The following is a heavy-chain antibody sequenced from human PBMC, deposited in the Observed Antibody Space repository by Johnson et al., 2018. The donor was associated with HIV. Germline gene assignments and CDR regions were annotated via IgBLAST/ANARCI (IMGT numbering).Heavy chain of an antibody. CDR2: ISYDGRNK. J-gene: IGHJ3*02. CDR1: GFTFSSYG. V-gene: IGHV3-30*18. D-gene: IGHD4-23*01. Sequence: QVQLVESGGGVVQPGRSLRLSCVASGFTFSSYGMHWVRQAPGKGLEWVAVISYDGRNKDYAESVKGRFTISRDNSKNTLYLQMSSLRAEDTAVYYCAKSPGKDHGGNSGAFHIWGQGTMVTVSS. CDR3: AKSPGKDHGGNSGAFHI.